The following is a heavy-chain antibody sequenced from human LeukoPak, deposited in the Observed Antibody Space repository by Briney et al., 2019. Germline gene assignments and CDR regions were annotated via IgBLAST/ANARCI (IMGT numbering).Heavy chain of an antibody. CDR3: ARRGGPRLDY. CDR1: GGSLTNYY. J-gene: IGHJ4*02. V-gene: IGHV4-59*01. Sequence: SETLSLTCTVSGGSLTNYYWTWLRQPPGKGLEWIGYIDYSGRANYSPSLKSRVTISLDTSNNQFSLKFNSVTAADTAVYYCARRGGPRLDYWGQGTLVTVSS. D-gene: IGHD2-15*01. CDR2: IDYSGRA.